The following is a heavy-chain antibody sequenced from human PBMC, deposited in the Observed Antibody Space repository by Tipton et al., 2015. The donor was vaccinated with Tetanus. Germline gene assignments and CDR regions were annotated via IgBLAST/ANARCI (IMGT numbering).Heavy chain of an antibody. CDR2: IKEDGSVK. CDR1: GFTFSAYS. V-gene: IGHV3-7*01. J-gene: IGHJ4*02. Sequence: SLRLSCAASGFTFSAYSLSWVRQAPGKGPEWVANIKEDGSVKGYVDSVKGRFTISRDNAKNSLSLQMSSLRGEDTAVYYCAREGYWGQGTLVTVSS. CDR3: AREGY.